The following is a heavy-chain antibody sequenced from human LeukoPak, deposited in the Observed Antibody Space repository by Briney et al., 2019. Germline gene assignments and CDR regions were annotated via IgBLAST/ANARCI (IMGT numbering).Heavy chain of an antibody. V-gene: IGHV3-66*01. Sequence: XLXCAAXXFTSRSNYVRWVRQAAGKGLEWVSVIYRGGSTYYADTVKGRFTISRDNSKNALYLQMDGLRAEDTAVYYCAGGWVDYLSRLDYWGQGTLVTVSS. CDR1: XFTSRSNY. CDR3: AGGWVDYLSRLDY. CDR2: IYRGGST. J-gene: IGHJ4*02. D-gene: IGHD2/OR15-2a*01.